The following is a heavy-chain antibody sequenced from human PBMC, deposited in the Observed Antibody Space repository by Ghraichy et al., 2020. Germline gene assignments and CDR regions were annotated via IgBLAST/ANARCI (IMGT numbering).Heavy chain of an antibody. V-gene: IGHV4-4*02. CDR3: ARFPAPRTRFGGDAFDI. J-gene: IGHJ3*02. CDR2: IYHSGST. D-gene: IGHD3-16*01. Sequence: SETLSLTCAVSGGSISSSNWWSWVRQPPGKGLEWIGEIYHSGSTNYNPSLKSRVTISVDKSKNQFSLKLSAVTAADTAVYYCARFPAPRTRFGGDAFDIWGQGKMVTVSS. CDR1: GGSISSSNW.